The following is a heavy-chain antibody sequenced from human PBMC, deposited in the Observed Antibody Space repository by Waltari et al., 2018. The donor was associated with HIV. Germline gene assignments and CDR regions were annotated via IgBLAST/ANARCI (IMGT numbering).Heavy chain of an antibody. CDR2: TIPNSGNT. CDR3: ASTGYYFDSSGYPRYFDY. CDR1: GYTFTSYD. D-gene: IGHD3-22*01. V-gene: IGHV1-8*01. J-gene: IGHJ4*02. Sequence: QVQLVQSGAEVKKPGASVKVSCKASGYTFTSYDINWVRQATGQGLEWMGWTIPNSGNTGYAQKFQGRVTMTRNTSISTAYMELSSLRSEDTAVYYCASTGYYFDSSGYPRYFDYWGQGTLVTVSS.